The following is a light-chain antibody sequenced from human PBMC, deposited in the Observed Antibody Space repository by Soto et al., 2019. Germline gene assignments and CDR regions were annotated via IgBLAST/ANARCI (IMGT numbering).Light chain of an antibody. CDR3: CSYTSCITRV. CDR1: SSDIGGYNY. Sequence: SVLTQPASVSGSPGQSITISCTGTSSDIGGYNYVSWYQQHPGKAPKLMIYEVVNRPSGVSNRFSGSKSGNTASLTISGLQAEDEADYYCCSYTSCITRVFGGGTKVTVL. J-gene: IGLJ2*01. CDR2: EVV. V-gene: IGLV2-14*01.